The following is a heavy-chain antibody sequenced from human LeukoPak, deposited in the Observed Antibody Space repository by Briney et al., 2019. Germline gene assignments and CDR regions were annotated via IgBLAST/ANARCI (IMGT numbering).Heavy chain of an antibody. J-gene: IGHJ5*02. CDR2: IDPSDSYT. CDR3: ARHLIPAAGKAWFDP. V-gene: IGHV5-10-1*01. Sequence: GESLKISCKGSGYRFTNFWISWVRQMPGKGLEWMGRIDPSDSYTNYSPSFQGHVTISVDKSISTAYLQWSSLKASDTAMYFCARHLIPAAGKAWFDPWGQGTLVTVSS. D-gene: IGHD6-13*01. CDR1: GYRFTNFW.